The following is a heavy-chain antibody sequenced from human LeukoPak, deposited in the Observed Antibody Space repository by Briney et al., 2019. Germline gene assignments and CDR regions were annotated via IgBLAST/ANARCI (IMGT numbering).Heavy chain of an antibody. Sequence: GESLKISCKGSGYTFTRYWIGWVRQMPGKGLEWMGIVYPGDSESKYRPSLQGQVTISVDKSINTAYLHWSSLEASDTAIYYCARIEGSTFDYWGQGTLVTVSS. CDR2: VYPGDSES. CDR3: ARIEGSTFDY. V-gene: IGHV5-51*01. CDR1: GYTFTRYW. J-gene: IGHJ4*02.